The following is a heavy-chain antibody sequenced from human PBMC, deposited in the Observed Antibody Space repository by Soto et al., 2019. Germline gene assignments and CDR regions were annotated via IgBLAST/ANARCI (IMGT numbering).Heavy chain of an antibody. CDR3: ARVPSYETGTTGYYYYGMDV. CDR2: INPNSGGT. V-gene: IGHV1-2*04. D-gene: IGHD1-7*01. Sequence: QVQLVQSGAEVKKPGASVKVSCKASGYTFTGYYMHWVRQAPGQGLEWMGWINPNSGGTNYAQKFQGWVTMTRDTSISTAYMELSRLRSDDTAVYYCARVPSYETGTTGYYYYGMDVWGQGTTVTVSS. CDR1: GYTFTGYY. J-gene: IGHJ6*02.